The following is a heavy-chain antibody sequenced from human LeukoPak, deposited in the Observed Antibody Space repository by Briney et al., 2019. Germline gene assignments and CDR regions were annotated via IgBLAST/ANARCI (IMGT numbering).Heavy chain of an antibody. CDR1: GGSFSGYY. D-gene: IGHD2-2*01. V-gene: IGHV4-34*01. CDR3: AREDCSSTTCYLFESVQSFDY. Sequence: SETLSLTCAVYGGSFSGYYWSWVRQPPGKGLEWIGEINHSGSTNYNPSLKSRVTISVDTPKNQFSLKLSSVTAADTAVYYCAREDCSSTTCYLFESVQSFDYWGQGTLVTVSS. CDR2: INHSGST. J-gene: IGHJ4*02.